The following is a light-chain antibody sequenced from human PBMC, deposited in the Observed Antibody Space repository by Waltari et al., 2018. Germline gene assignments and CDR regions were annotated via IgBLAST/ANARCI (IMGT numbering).Light chain of an antibody. CDR1: SSDFGSNNL. CDR3: CSYAGSSTYV. CDR2: EGS. Sequence: QSALTQPASVSGSPGQSITISCTGTSSDFGSNNLVYWYQQHPGKAPNLMIYEGSKRPSGVSNRFSGSKSGNTASLTISGLQAEDEADYYCCSYAGSSTYVFGTGTKVTVL. V-gene: IGLV2-23*01. J-gene: IGLJ1*01.